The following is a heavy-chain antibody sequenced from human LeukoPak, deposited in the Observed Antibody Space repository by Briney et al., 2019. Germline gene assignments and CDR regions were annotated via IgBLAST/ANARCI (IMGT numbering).Heavy chain of an antibody. D-gene: IGHD1-26*01. CDR2: IYHSGST. V-gene: IGHV4-38-2*01. CDR1: GYSISSGYY. J-gene: IGHJ3*02. CDR3: AGHVPELPMSAFDI. Sequence: SETLSLTCAVSGYSISSGYYWGWIRQPPGKGLEGIGSIYHSGSTYYNPSLKSRVTISVDTSKNQFSLKLSSVTAADTAVYYCAGHVPELPMSAFDIWGQGTMVTVSS.